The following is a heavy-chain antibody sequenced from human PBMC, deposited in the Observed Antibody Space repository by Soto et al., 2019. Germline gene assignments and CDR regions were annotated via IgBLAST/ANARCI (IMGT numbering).Heavy chain of an antibody. V-gene: IGHV1-2*04. Sequence: ASVKVSCKASGYTFTGYYMHWVRQAPAQGLEWMGWINPNSGGTNYAQKFQGWVTMTRDTSISTAYMELSRLRSDDTAVYYCARDPWLGELFLDFWGKGTLVTVSS. J-gene: IGHJ4*02. CDR1: GYTFTGYY. CDR2: INPNSGGT. CDR3: ARDPWLGELFLDF. D-gene: IGHD3-10*01.